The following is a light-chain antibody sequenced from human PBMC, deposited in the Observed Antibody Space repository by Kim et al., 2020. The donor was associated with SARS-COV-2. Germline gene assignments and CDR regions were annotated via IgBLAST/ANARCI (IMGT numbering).Light chain of an antibody. CDR2: DVT. Sequence: GQSVTNSCTGSSSDIASYDYVSWYQQYPGKAPKLIIYDVTKRPSGVPDRFSGSKSANTASLTVSGLQAEDEADYYCSSYAGSNNGVFGGGTQLTVL. J-gene: IGLJ2*01. CDR1: SSDIASYDY. CDR3: SSYAGSNNGV. V-gene: IGLV2-8*01.